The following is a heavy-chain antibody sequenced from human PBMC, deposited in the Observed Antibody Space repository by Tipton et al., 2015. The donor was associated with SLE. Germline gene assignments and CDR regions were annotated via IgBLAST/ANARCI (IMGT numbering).Heavy chain of an antibody. J-gene: IGHJ3*01. CDR3: ASGILTGNAAFDV. CDR2: INHSGST. Sequence: TLSLTCVVYGGSFRGYYWSWIRQTPGKGLEWIGEINHSGSTNYNPSLKSRVTISVDTSKNQFSLILRSVTAADTAVYYCASGILTGNAAFDVWGQGTMVTVSP. CDR1: GGSFRGYY. V-gene: IGHV4-34*01. D-gene: IGHD3-9*01.